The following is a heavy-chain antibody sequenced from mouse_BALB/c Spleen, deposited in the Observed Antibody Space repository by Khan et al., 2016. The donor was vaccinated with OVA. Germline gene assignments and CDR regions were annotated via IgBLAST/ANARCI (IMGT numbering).Heavy chain of an antibody. Sequence: QVQLQQSGAELMKPGASVKISCKPTGYTFSSYWIEWVKQRPGHGLEWIGEILPGSNSTNYNERFQGKATITADNSSNTAYMQLSSLTSDDSAIYYCARGNYYGSTSWFGYWGQGTLVTVSA. CDR2: ILPGSNST. CDR1: GYTFSSYW. D-gene: IGHD1-1*01. J-gene: IGHJ3*01. V-gene: IGHV1-9*01. CDR3: ARGNYYGSTSWFGY.